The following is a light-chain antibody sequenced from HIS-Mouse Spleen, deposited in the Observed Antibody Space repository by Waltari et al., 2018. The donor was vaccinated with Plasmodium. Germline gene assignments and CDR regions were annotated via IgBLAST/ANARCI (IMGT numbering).Light chain of an antibody. Sequence: SSELTQPPSVSVSPAQTARITCPGDALPKKYAYWYQQKSGKAPVLVIYEDSKRPSGIPERFSGSSSGTMATLTISGAQVEDEADYYCYSTDSSGNHRVFGGGTKLTVL. CDR3: YSTDSSGNHRV. CDR2: EDS. J-gene: IGLJ3*02. CDR1: ALPKKY. V-gene: IGLV3-10*01.